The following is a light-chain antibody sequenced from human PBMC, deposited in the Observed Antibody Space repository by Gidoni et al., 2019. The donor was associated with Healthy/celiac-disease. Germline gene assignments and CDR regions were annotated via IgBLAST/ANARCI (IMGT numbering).Light chain of an antibody. CDR3: QQYGSSPLT. CDR2: GAS. Sequence: IVLTQSPGTLSLSPGERATISCRASQSVSSSYLAWYQQKPGQAPRLLIYGASSRATGIPYRFSGSGSGTDFTLTISRLEPEDFAVYYCQQYGSSPLTFGPGTKVDIK. CDR1: QSVSSSY. J-gene: IGKJ3*01. V-gene: IGKV3-20*01.